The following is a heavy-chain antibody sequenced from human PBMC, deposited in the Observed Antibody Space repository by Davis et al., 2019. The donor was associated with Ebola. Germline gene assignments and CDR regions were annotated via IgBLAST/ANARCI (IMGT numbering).Heavy chain of an antibody. J-gene: IGHJ5*02. CDR2: INHSGST. D-gene: IGHD2-15*01. V-gene: IGHV4-34*01. Sequence: SETLSLTCAVYGGSFSGYYWSWIRQPPGKGLEWIGEINHSGSTNYNPSLKSRVTISVDKSKNQFSLKLSSVTAADTAVYYCARVVAATSGWFDPWGQGTLVTVSS. CDR3: ARVVAATSGWFDP. CDR1: GGSFSGYY.